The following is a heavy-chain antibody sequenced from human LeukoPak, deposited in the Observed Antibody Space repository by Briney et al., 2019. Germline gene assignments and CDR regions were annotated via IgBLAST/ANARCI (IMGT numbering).Heavy chain of an antibody. D-gene: IGHD2-2*01. CDR3: ARGALQYQLLPSPYDAFDI. J-gene: IGHJ3*02. V-gene: IGHV3-30*03. Sequence: GGSLRLSCAASGFTFSSYGMHWVRQAPGKGLEWVAVISYDGNNDYYADSVKGRFTISRDNSKNTLYLQMNSLRPEDTAVYYCARGALQYQLLPSPYDAFDIWGQGTMVTVSS. CDR1: GFTFSSYG. CDR2: ISYDGNND.